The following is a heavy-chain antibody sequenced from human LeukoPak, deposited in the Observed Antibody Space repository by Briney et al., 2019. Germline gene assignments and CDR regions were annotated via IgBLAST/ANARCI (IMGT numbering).Heavy chain of an antibody. CDR3: TRATGIAAAGAIDY. CDR1: GFTFSSYE. V-gene: IGHV3-30*04. CDR2: ISYDGSNK. J-gene: IGHJ4*02. D-gene: IGHD6-13*01. Sequence: PGGSLRLSCAASGFTFSSYEMHWVRQAPGKGLEWVAVISYDGSNKYYADSVKGRFTISRDNSKNTLYLQMNSPRAEDTAVYYCTRATGIAAAGAIDYWGQGTLVTVSS.